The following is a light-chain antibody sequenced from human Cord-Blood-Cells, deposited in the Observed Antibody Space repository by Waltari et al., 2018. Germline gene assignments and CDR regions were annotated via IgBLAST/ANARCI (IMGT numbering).Light chain of an antibody. V-gene: IGKV1-5*03. CDR2: KAS. CDR1: QSISSW. Sequence: DIQMTQSPSTLSASVGDRVTITCRASQSISSWLAWYQQKPGKAPKLLIYKASSLESGVPSRFSGSGSGTEFTLTISSLQPDDFATYYCQQYNSPWTVGQGP. CDR3: QQYNSPWT. J-gene: IGKJ1*01.